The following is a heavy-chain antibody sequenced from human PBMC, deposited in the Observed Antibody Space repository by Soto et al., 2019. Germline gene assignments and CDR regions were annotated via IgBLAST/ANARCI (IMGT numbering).Heavy chain of an antibody. D-gene: IGHD6-19*01. CDR3: AKVVRQWLVTYDFNY. Sequence: VQLVESGGGVVQPGRSLRLSCAASGFTFSDYAMHWVRQAPGKGLEWVAVVSHDGRNTHYADSVKGRFTISRASSKNTVSREMTSLRAEDTAVYYCAKVVRQWLVTYDFNYWGQGALVTVSS. V-gene: IGHV3-30*18. J-gene: IGHJ4*02. CDR1: GFTFSDYA. CDR2: VSHDGRNT.